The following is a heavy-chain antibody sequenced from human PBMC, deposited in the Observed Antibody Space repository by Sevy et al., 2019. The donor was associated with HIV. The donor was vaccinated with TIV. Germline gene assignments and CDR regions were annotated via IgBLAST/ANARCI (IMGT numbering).Heavy chain of an antibody. CDR3: AAGAANKGYFDI. V-gene: IGHV3-72*01. J-gene: IGHJ2*01. D-gene: IGHD3-10*01. CDR1: GFAFGDLY. CDR2: VRNKPKSYTT. Sequence: GGSLRLSCAASGFAFGDLYMDWVRQAPGKGLEWVGRVRNKPKSYTTEYAASVKGRFTISRDDSRNSLYLQMNSLKTEDTAVYYCAAGAANKGYFDIWGRGSLVTVSS.